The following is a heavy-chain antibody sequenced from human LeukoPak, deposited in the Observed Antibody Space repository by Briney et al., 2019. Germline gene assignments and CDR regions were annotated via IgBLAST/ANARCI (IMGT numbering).Heavy chain of an antibody. CDR2: LYYSGST. V-gene: IGHV4-39*07. Sequence: SETLSLTCTVSGGSISSSSYYWGWIRQPPGKGLEWIGSLYYSGSTYYNPSLKSRVTISVDTSKNQFSLKLSSVTAADTAVYYCARVSGYDWESFYDYWGQGTLVTVSS. CDR3: ARVSGYDWESFYDY. CDR1: GGSISSSSYY. J-gene: IGHJ4*02. D-gene: IGHD5-12*01.